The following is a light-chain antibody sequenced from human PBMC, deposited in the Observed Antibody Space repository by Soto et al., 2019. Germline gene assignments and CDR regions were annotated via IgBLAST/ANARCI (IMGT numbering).Light chain of an antibody. CDR2: GAS. CDR3: QQYGSSFT. CDR1: QSVSSSY. V-gene: IGKV3-20*01. J-gene: IGKJ3*01. Sequence: EIVLTQSPGTLSLSPGERATLSCRASQSVSSSYLAWYQQKPGQAPRLLIYGASSRATGIPDRFSGSGSGTDFTLTISRLESEDFEVYYCQQYGSSFTFGPGTKVDIQ.